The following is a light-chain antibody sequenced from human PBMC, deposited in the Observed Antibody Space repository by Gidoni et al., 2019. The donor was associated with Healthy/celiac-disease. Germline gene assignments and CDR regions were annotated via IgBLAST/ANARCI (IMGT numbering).Light chain of an antibody. CDR1: SSDVGGYNY. J-gene: IGLJ1*01. CDR2: DVS. CDR3: SAYTSSSTYV. Sequence: QSALTQPASVSGSPGQSITISCTGTSSDVGGYNYVSWYQQHPGKAPKLMIYDVSNRHSGVSNRFSGSTSGNTASLTISGLQAEDDADYYCSAYTSSSTYVFGTWTKVT. V-gene: IGLV2-14*01.